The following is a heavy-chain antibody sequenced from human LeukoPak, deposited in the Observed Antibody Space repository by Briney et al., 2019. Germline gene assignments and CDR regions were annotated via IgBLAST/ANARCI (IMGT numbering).Heavy chain of an antibody. CDR3: AKDWYSSSLLAFDI. J-gene: IGHJ3*02. Sequence: SLRLSSAASGFSFDDYAMHWVRQAPGKGLEWVSGISWNSGSIGYADSVKGRFTISRDNAKNSLYLQMNSLRAEDTALYYCAKDWYSSSLLAFDIWGQGTMVTVSS. CDR1: GFSFDDYA. V-gene: IGHV3-9*01. CDR2: ISWNSGSI. D-gene: IGHD6-13*01.